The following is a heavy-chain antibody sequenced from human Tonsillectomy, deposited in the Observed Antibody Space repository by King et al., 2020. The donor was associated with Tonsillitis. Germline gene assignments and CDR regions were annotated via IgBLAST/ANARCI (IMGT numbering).Heavy chain of an antibody. CDR1: GYTFTSYY. CDR2: INPSGGST. CDR3: ARDYLESSVRYYNWRGYFDY. V-gene: IGHV1-46*01. J-gene: IGHJ4*02. D-gene: IGHD3-10*01. Sequence: QLVQSGAEVKKPGASVKVSCKASGYTFTSYYMHWVRQAPGQGLEWMGIINPSGGSTSYAQKFQGRFTMTRDTATSTVYMELSSLRSEDTAVYYCARDYLESSVRYYNWRGYFDYWGEGTLVTVSS.